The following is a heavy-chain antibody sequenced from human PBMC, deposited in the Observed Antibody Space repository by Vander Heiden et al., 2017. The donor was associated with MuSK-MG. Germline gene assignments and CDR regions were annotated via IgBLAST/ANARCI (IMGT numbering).Heavy chain of an antibody. V-gene: IGHV3-48*01. CDR2: ISRRRSTI. J-gene: IGHJ4*02. D-gene: IGHD1-7*01. CDR3: ARDGCRTGTDFDY. Sequence: EVQLVESGGGLVQPGGSLRLSCAASGFTFSSYSMNCVRQDPGKGLEWVSYISRRRSTIYYAYSVKGRCTISRDKAKNSLYLQMNSLRAEDTAVYDGARDGCRTGTDFDYCGQVSLGTMSS. CDR1: GFTFSSYS.